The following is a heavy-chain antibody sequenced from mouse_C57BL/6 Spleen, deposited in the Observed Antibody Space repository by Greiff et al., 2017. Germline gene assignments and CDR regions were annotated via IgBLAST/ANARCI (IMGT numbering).Heavy chain of an antibody. CDR2: IYPGDGDT. Sequence: QVQLQQSGAELVKPGASVKISCKASGYAFSSYWMNWVKQRPGKGLEWIGQIYPGDGDTNYNGKFKGKATLTADKSSSTAYMQLSSLTPEDSAVYFCARGLLRRYFDYWGQGTTLTVSS. J-gene: IGHJ2*01. V-gene: IGHV1-80*01. D-gene: IGHD1-2*01. CDR3: ARGLLRRYFDY. CDR1: GYAFSSYW.